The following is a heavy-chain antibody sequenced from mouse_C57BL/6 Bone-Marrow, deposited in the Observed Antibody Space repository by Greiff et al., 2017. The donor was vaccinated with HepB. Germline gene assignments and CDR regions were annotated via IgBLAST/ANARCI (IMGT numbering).Heavy chain of an antibody. J-gene: IGHJ2*01. CDR1: GFTFSSYA. Sequence: VQLKQSGGGLVKPGGSLKLSCAASGFTFSSYAMSWVRQTPEKRLEWVATISDGGSYTYYPDNVKGRFTISRDNAKNNLYLQMSHLKSEDTAMYYCARDQDYDFDYWGQGTTLTVSS. V-gene: IGHV5-4*01. CDR2: ISDGGSYT. D-gene: IGHD1-1*02. CDR3: ARDQDYDFDY.